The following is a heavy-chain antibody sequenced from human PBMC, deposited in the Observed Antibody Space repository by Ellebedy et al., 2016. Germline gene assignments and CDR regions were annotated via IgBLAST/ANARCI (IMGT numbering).Heavy chain of an antibody. Sequence: SETLSLXXAVYGGSFSGYYWSWIRQPPGKGLEWIGEINHSGSTNYNPSLKSRVTISVDTSKNQFSLKLSSVTAADTAVYYCAREFSSSSFFDYWGQGTLVTVSS. J-gene: IGHJ4*02. CDR2: INHSGST. V-gene: IGHV4-34*01. CDR1: GGSFSGYY. D-gene: IGHD6-6*01. CDR3: AREFSSSSFFDY.